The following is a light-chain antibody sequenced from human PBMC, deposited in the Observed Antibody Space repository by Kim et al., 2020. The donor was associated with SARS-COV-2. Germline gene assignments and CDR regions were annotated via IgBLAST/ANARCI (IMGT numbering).Light chain of an antibody. CDR3: QQRRNGPLT. Sequence: LSPGERATPSCRASQRVRRSLAWYRQKPGQVPRLLIYHVSNRATGIPARFSGSGSGTDFTLTISSLEPEDFAVYYCQQRRNGPLTFGGGTKVDIK. CDR1: QRVRRS. V-gene: IGKV3-11*01. CDR2: HVS. J-gene: IGKJ4*01.